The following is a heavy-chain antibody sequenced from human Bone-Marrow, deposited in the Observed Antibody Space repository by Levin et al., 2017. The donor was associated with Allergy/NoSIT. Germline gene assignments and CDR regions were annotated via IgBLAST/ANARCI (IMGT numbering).Heavy chain of an antibody. J-gene: IGHJ4*02. CDR1: GGSLRSRSYY. CDR2: IYYSGST. Sequence: SSPLSLPFPFSGGSLRSRSYYWGWIRQPPGKGLEWIGSIYYSGSTYYNPSLKSRVTLSVDTSKNQFSLKLSSVTAADTAVYYCARQDYGDDEVHFDYWGQGTLVTVSS. D-gene: IGHD4-17*01. CDR3: ARQDYGDDEVHFDY. V-gene: IGHV4-39*01.